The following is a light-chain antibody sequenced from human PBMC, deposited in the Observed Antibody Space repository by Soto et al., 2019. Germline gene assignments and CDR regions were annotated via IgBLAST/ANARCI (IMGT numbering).Light chain of an antibody. CDR1: SSDVGSFDS. Sequence: QSVLTQPASVSGSPGQPITISCTGTSSDVGSFDSVAWYQHNPGKAPKLMIYDVSNRPSGVSSRFSGSKSGNTTSLTISGLQAEAEADYYCISYTGSSTSYVFGSGTQLTVL. CDR2: DVS. J-gene: IGLJ1*01. CDR3: ISYTGSSTSYV. V-gene: IGLV2-14*01.